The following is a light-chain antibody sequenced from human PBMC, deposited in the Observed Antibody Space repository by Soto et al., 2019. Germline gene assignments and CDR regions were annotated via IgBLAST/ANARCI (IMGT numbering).Light chain of an antibody. CDR2: ATS. V-gene: IGKV1-27*01. J-gene: IGKJ1*01. CDR3: QNYNSAPRT. Sequence: DIQLTQSPSSLSASVGDRVTITCRASQGIRNYLAWYQQRPGKVPKLLIYATSILQSGVPSRFSGSGSGTDFTLTISSLQPEDVATYYCQNYNSAPRTFGQGTKVDI. CDR1: QGIRNY.